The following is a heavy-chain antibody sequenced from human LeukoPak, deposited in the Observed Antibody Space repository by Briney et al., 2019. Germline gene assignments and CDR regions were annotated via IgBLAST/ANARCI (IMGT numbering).Heavy chain of an antibody. Sequence: GGSLRLSCAASGFTFSSYWMHWVRQAPGKGLVWVSRINSDGSSTSYADSVKGRFTISRDNAKNTLYLQMNSLRAEDTAVYYCAKPVYHGGNLFDYWGQGTLVTVSS. J-gene: IGHJ4*02. CDR1: GFTFSSYW. CDR2: INSDGSST. V-gene: IGHV3-74*01. D-gene: IGHD4-23*01. CDR3: AKPVYHGGNLFDY.